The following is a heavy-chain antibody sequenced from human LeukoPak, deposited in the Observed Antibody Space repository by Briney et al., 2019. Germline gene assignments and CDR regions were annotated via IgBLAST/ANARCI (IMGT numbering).Heavy chain of an antibody. CDR2: IIPIFATP. D-gene: IGHD2-15*01. CDR3: ARGRVVAATSEWYYYYMDV. CDR1: GGAFSSYA. J-gene: IGHJ6*03. V-gene: IGHV1-69*13. Sequence: SVKVSCKASGGAFSSYAISWVRQATGQGLEGMGGIIPIFATPNYAQTFQGRVTITAAESTITAYMELSSLRSEDTAVYYRARGRVVAATSEWYYYYMDVWGKGTTVTISS.